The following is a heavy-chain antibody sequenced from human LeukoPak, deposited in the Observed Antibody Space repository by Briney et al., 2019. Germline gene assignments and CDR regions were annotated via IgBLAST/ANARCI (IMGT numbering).Heavy chain of an antibody. V-gene: IGHV4-59*01. CDR3: ARDGVAAAGISDYYYMDV. J-gene: IGHJ6*03. Sequence: SETLSLTCGVYGGSFSGYYWSWIRQPPGKGLEWVGYIYYSGSTNYNPSLKSRVTISVDTSKNQFSLKLSSVTAADTAVYYCARDGVAAAGISDYYYMDVWGKGTTVTVSS. CDR2: IYYSGST. D-gene: IGHD6-13*01. CDR1: GGSFSGYY.